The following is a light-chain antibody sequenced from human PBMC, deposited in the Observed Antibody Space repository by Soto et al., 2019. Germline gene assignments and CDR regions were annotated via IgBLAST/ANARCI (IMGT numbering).Light chain of an antibody. V-gene: IGKV3-20*01. Sequence: FVLTQSPGTLSLSPGERVTLSCRASQSVTSRYFSWYQQKPGHPPRLLISGASSRATGIPERFTGSGSGPDFTLTISRLEPEDFAVYYCQQYGSSGTFGQGTKVEIK. CDR1: QSVTSRY. CDR3: QQYGSSGT. J-gene: IGKJ1*01. CDR2: GAS.